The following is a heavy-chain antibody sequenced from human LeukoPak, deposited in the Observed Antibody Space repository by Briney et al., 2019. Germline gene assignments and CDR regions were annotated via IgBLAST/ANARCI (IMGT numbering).Heavy chain of an antibody. CDR2: INPNTGDT. J-gene: IGHJ5*02. CDR3: GRGNKSFDP. Sequence: GASVKVSCKASGYTFTAYYVHWVRQAPGQGLEWIGWINPNTGDTHYAPKFQGRVTMIKDTSTNSAYMELNKLTSDDTAVYYCGRGNKSFDPWGQGTLVTVSS. CDR1: GYTFTAYY. V-gene: IGHV1-2*02.